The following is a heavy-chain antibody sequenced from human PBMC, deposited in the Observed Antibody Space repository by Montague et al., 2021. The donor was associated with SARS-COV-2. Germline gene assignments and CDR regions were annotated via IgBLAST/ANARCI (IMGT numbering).Heavy chain of an antibody. J-gene: IGHJ6*02. V-gene: IGHV4-59*08. CDR2: IYYSGST. Sequence: SETLSLTCTVSGGSISNYHWNWIRQPPGKGLEWIAYIYYSGSTNYNPSLQSRVTISVDTSRNQFSLRLTSVTAADTAVYYCARQLRVRRTWQVGDYNHYGMDVWPRDHGQRLL. CDR3: ARQLRVRRTWQVGDYNHYGMDV. CDR1: GGSISNYH. D-gene: IGHD3-10*01.